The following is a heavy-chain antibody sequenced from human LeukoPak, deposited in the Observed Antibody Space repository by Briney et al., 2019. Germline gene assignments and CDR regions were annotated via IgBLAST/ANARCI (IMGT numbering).Heavy chain of an antibody. CDR2: IYYIGST. V-gene: IGHV4-59*12. CDR1: GGSINSYY. CDR3: ARGNIVATSSFYDY. J-gene: IGHJ4*02. D-gene: IGHD5-12*01. Sequence: PSETLSLTCTVSGGSINSYYWSWIRQPPGKGLEWIGYIYYIGSTNYNPSLKSRVTMSVDTSKNQFSLKLSSVTAADTAVYYCARGNIVATSSFYDYWGQGTLVTVSS.